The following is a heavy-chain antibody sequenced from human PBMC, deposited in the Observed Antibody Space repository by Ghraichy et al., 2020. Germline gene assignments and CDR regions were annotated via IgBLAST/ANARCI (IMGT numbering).Heavy chain of an antibody. CDR2: IHHSGVT. CDR1: GYSINIGYD. J-gene: IGHJ4*02. CDR3: ARDGWLGETTRASADH. V-gene: IGHV4-38-2*02. Sequence: SETLSLTCAVSGYSINIGYDWGWIRHLPGKGLEWIGSIHHSGVTYYNPSLKSRLTISVDTSKNQFSLKLTSVTAADTAVYYCARDGWLGETTRASADHWGQGTLVTVSS. D-gene: IGHD6-19*01.